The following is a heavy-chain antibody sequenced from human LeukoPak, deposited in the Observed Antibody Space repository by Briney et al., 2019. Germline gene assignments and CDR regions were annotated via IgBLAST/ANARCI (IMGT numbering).Heavy chain of an antibody. CDR3: ANGYSSSWYGNVY. V-gene: IGHV3-30*18. CDR2: ISYDGSNK. CDR1: GFTFSSYG. Sequence: PGGSLRLSCAASGFTFSSYGMHWVRQAPGKGLEWVAVISYDGSNKYYADSVKGRFTISRDNSKNTLYLQMNSLRAEDTAVYYCANGYSSSWYGNVYWGQGTLVTVSS. J-gene: IGHJ4*02. D-gene: IGHD6-13*01.